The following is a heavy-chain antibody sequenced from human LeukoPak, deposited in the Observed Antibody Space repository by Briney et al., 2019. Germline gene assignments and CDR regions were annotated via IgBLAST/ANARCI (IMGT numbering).Heavy chain of an antibody. CDR1: GFTFRSYS. Sequence: GGSLRLSCAASGFTFRSYSMAWVRQAPGKGLEWVANIKEDGSEINYVDSVKGRFTISRDNAKNSLFLQMNSLRVEDTAVYYCARDRGYSSFDYWGQGTLVTVSS. CDR2: IKEDGSEI. V-gene: IGHV3-7*01. D-gene: IGHD4-23*01. J-gene: IGHJ4*02. CDR3: ARDRGYSSFDY.